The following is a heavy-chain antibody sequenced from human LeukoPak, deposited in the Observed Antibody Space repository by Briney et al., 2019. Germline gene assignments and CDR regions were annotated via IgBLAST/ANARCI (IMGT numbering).Heavy chain of an antibody. D-gene: IGHD4-23*01. CDR1: GGSISSYY. Sequence: SETLSLTCTVSGGSISSYYWGWIRQPPGKGLEWIGYIYYSGSTNYNPSLKSRVTISVDTSKNQFSLKLSFVTAADTAVYYCARQVNYGGNTFDYWGQGTLVTVSS. CDR2: IYYSGST. CDR3: ARQVNYGGNTFDY. V-gene: IGHV4-59*08. J-gene: IGHJ4*02.